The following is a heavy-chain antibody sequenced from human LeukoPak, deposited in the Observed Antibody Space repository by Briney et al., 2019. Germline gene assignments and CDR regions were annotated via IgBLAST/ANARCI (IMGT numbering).Heavy chain of an antibody. Sequence: GGSLRLSCAASGFTFSSYSMNWVRQAPGKGLEWVPSISSSSSYIYYADSVKGRFTISRDNAKNSLYLQMNSLRAEDTAVYYCARAPGGIAVAGTYFDYWGQGTLVTVSS. CDR1: GFTFSSYS. V-gene: IGHV3-21*01. J-gene: IGHJ4*02. CDR2: ISSSSSYI. CDR3: ARAPGGIAVAGTYFDY. D-gene: IGHD6-19*01.